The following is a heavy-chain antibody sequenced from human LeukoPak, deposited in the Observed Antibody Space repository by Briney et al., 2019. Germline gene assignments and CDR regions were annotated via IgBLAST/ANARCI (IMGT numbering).Heavy chain of an antibody. Sequence: SETLSLTCAVSGGSFSGYYWSWIRQPPGKGLEWIGEINHSGSTNYNPSLKSRVTISVDTSKNQFSLKLSSVTAADTAVYYCARPYYYGSGSYRGWGQGTLVTVSS. V-gene: IGHV4-34*01. CDR3: ARPYYYGSGSYRG. CDR2: INHSGST. D-gene: IGHD3-10*01. CDR1: GGSFSGYY. J-gene: IGHJ4*02.